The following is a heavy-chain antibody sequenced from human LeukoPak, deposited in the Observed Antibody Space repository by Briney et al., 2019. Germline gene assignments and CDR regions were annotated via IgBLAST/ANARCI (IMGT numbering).Heavy chain of an antibody. CDR3: APGVAVPGLPTC. CDR2: INSDDSST. D-gene: IGHD6-19*01. V-gene: IGHV3-74*01. Sequence: GGSLRLSRAPSWPTYQCYLLYWVRQGPGKGLVWVSRINSDDSSTSYADSVQGRFIISRDNAKNTLYLQMNSLRAEDTAVYYCAPGVAVPGLPTCCGQGTLVHVSS. CDR1: WPTYQCYL. J-gene: IGHJ4*02.